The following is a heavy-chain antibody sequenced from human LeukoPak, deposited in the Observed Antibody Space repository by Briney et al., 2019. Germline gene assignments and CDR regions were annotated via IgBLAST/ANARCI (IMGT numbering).Heavy chain of an antibody. Sequence: QAGGSLRLSCAASGFTFSSYGMHWVRQAPGKGLEWVAVISYDGSNKYYADSVKGRFTISRDNSKNTLYLQMNSLRAEDTAVYYCAKLPTTVTTRRDFDYWGRGTLVTVSS. CDR2: ISYDGSNK. CDR3: AKLPTTVTTRRDFDY. D-gene: IGHD4-17*01. J-gene: IGHJ4*02. CDR1: GFTFSSYG. V-gene: IGHV3-30*18.